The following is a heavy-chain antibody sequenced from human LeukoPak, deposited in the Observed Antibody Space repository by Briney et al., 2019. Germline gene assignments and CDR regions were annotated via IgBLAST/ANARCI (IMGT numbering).Heavy chain of an antibody. J-gene: IGHJ6*03. CDR2: MNPNSGNT. CDR3: ARGRAHDFWSGYYNDYYYYMDV. Sequence: GASVKVSCKASGYTFTSYDINWVRQATGQGLEWMGWMNPNSGNTGYAQKFQGRVTITRNTSISTAYMELSSLRSEDTAVYYCARGRAHDFWSGYYNDYYYYMDVWGKGTTVTVSS. V-gene: IGHV1-8*03. D-gene: IGHD3-3*01. CDR1: GYTFTSYD.